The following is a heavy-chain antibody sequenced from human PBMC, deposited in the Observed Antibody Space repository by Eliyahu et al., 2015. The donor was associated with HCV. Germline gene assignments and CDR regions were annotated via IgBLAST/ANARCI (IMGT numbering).Heavy chain of an antibody. V-gene: IGHV3-11*01. CDR1: GFPFXAXY. CDR2: ISNSGSPV. J-gene: IGHJ4*01. CDR3: AKDDSTSWGEDYFDD. D-gene: IGHD6-6*01. Sequence: QVQLVESGGGLVKPGGSLRLSCTASGFPFXAXYMGWIRXAPGKGLECIXYISNSGSPVFYADSVTGRFTISRDIAKNTLYLQMDSLRGEDTAVYYCAKDDSTSWGEDYFDDWGRGTLVTVSS.